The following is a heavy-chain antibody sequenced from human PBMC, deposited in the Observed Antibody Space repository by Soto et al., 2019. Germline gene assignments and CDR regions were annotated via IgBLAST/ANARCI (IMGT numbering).Heavy chain of an antibody. Sequence: GGSLRLSCAASGFTFTSYWMHWVRQSPGKGLVWVSRINPDGSRTSYADSVKGRFTISRDNAKNTLYLQMNSLGADGTAVYYCARVAVTTYYFEYWGHGTLVTVSS. V-gene: IGHV3-74*01. J-gene: IGHJ4*01. CDR1: GFTFTSYW. CDR3: ARVAVTTYYFEY. CDR2: INPDGSRT. D-gene: IGHD4-17*01.